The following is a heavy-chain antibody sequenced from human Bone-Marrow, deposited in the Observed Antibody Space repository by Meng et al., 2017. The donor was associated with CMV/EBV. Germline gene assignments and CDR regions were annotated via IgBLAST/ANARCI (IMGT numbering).Heavy chain of an antibody. CDR1: EFTVSRNY. Sequence: GESLKISCAASEFTVSRNYMNWVRQAPGKGLEWVSVIYGGQTTYYADSVKGRFTISRDNSKNTLYLQMNSLRAEDTAVYYCARGESGYPLYYYYGMDVWGQGTTVTVSS. CDR2: IYGGQTT. CDR3: ARGESGYPLYYYYGMDV. J-gene: IGHJ6*02. D-gene: IGHD3-22*01. V-gene: IGHV3-53*01.